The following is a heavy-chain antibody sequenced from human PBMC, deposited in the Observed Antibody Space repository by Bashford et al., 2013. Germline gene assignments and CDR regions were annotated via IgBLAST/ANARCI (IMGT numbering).Heavy chain of an antibody. CDR3: ARNALTNWFDP. D-gene: IGHD3-10*01. CDR1: GGTFSSYA. V-gene: IGHV1-18*01. CDR2: ISAYNGNT. J-gene: IGHJ5*02. Sequence: ASVKVSCKASGGTFSSYAISWVRQAPGQGLEWMGWISAYNGNTNYAQKLQGRVTMSTDTYTSTANMELRSLRSDDTAVYYCARNALTNWFDPWGQGTLVTVSS.